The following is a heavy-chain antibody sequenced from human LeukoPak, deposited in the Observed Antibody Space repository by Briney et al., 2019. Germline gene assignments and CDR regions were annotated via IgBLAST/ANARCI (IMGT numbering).Heavy chain of an antibody. V-gene: IGHV1-69*01. Sequence: SVKVSCKASGGTFSRSGIGWVRQAPGQGLEWMGGIIPIFGTANYAQKFQGRVRITADESTSTAYLELTSLRSEDTAIYYCARDPLTGTSAFDIWGQGTMVTVSS. D-gene: IGHD1-20*01. CDR2: IIPIFGTA. CDR1: GGTFSRSG. CDR3: ARDPLTGTSAFDI. J-gene: IGHJ3*02.